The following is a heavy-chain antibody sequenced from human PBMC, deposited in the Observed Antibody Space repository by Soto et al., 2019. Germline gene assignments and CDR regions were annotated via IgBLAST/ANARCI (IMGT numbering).Heavy chain of an antibody. V-gene: IGHV2-5*02. D-gene: IGHD5-18*01. Sequence: ESGPTLVNPTQTLTLAWTFSGFSLSTSGVGVGWIRQPPGKALEWLGIIYWDDDKRYSPSLKSRVTITKDTFKNQLVLTMTNMDPVDTATYYCAHLPWKQLWPRAPVVYWGQGTPVTVSS. CDR3: AHLPWKQLWPRAPVVY. CDR2: IYWDDDK. J-gene: IGHJ4*02. CDR1: GFSLSTSGVG.